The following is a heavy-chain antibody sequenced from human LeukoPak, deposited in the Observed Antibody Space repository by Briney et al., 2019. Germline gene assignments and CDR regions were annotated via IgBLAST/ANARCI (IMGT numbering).Heavy chain of an antibody. D-gene: IGHD3-16*02. J-gene: IGHJ4*02. CDR1: GYTFTGYY. CDR3: ARDNDYVWGSYRYPLDY. Sequence: GASVKVSCKASGYTFTGYYMHWVRQAPGQGLEWMGWINPNSGGTNYAQKFQGRVTMTRDTSISTAYMELSRLRSDDTAVYYCARDNDYVWGSYRYPLDYWGQGTLVTVSS. V-gene: IGHV1-2*02. CDR2: INPNSGGT.